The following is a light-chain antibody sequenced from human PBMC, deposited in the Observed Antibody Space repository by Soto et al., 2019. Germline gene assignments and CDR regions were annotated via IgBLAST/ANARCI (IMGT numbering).Light chain of an antibody. CDR3: QQRNDWRRGT. CDR1: QSVNSN. J-gene: IGKJ5*01. CDR2: GTS. V-gene: IGKV3-15*01. Sequence: IVMTQSPATLSLYPGERATLSCRASQSVNSNLAWYQQKAGQAPRLLIYGTSTRATGIPARFSGSGSGTEFTLTISSLEPEDFAVYYCQQRNDWRRGTFGQGRRPEIK.